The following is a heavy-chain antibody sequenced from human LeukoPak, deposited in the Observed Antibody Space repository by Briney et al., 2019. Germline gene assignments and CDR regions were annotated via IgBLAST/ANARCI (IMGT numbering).Heavy chain of an antibody. Sequence: SETLSLTCAVYGGSFSGYYWSWIRQPPGKGLEWIGEINHSGSTNYNPSLKSRVTTSVDTSKNQFSLKLSSVTAADTAVYYCARRHIVVVTALDYWGQGTLVTVSS. CDR3: ARRHIVVVTALDY. CDR2: INHSGST. D-gene: IGHD2-21*02. J-gene: IGHJ4*02. V-gene: IGHV4-34*01. CDR1: GGSFSGYY.